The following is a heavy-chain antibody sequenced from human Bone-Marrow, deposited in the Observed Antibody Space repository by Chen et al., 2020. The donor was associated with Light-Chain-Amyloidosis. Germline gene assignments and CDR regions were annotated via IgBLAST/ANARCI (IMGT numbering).Heavy chain of an antibody. J-gene: IGHJ4*02. D-gene: IGHD5-12*01. CDR3: ARRRDGYNFDY. CDR1: GYTFPNYW. V-gene: IGHV5-51*01. Sequence: EVQLEQSGPEVQKPGESLKISCTGFGYTFPNYWIGWVRQMPGKGLEWMGVIYPDDSDARYSPSFEGQVTISADKSITTAYLQWRSLKASDTAMYYCARRRDGYNFDYWGQGTLVTVSS. CDR2: IYPDDSDA.